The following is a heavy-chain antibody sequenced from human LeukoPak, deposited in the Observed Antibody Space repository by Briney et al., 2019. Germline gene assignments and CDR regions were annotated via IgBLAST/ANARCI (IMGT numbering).Heavy chain of an antibody. CDR1: GLIFSSYT. CDR3: ARGGNTAANYYYNGMDV. D-gene: IGHD5-18*01. V-gene: IGHV3-21*01. J-gene: IGHJ6*02. CDR2: ISSSSSYI. Sequence: PGGSLRLSCAASGLIFSSYTVNWVRQAPGKGLEWVSSISSSSSYIYYADSVKGRFTISRDNAKNSLYLQMNSLRAEDRAVYYCARGGNTAANYYYNGMDVWGQGTTVTVSS.